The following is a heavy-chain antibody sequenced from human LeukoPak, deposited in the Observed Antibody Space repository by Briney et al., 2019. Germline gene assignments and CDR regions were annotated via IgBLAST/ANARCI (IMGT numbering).Heavy chain of an antibody. CDR2: MNPNSGNT. D-gene: IGHD2/OR15-2a*01. CDR3: ARGRGVTVIADYYYYIDV. CDR1: GYTFTSYD. Sequence: ASVKVSCKASGYTFTSYDINWVRQATGQGLEWMGWMNPNSGNTGYAQKFQGRVTMTRNTSISTAYMELSSLRSEDTAVYYCARGRGVTVIADYYYYIDVWGKGTTVTVSS. V-gene: IGHV1-8*01. J-gene: IGHJ6*03.